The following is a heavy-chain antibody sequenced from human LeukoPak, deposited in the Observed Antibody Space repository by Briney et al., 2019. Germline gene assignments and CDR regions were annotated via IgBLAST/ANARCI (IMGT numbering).Heavy chain of an antibody. CDR3: ARSPLSGSGSYFNY. J-gene: IGHJ4*02. CDR1: GGSISRYY. Sequence: SETLSLTCTVSGGSISRYYWSWIRQPPGTGLEWIGYIYYSGSTNYNPSLKSRVTISVDTSKNQFSLKLSSVTAADTAVYYCARSPLSGSGSYFNYWGQGTLVTVSS. V-gene: IGHV4-59*01. CDR2: IYYSGST. D-gene: IGHD3-10*01.